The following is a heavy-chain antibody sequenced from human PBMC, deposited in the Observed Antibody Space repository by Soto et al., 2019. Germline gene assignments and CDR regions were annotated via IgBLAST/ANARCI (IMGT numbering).Heavy chain of an antibody. CDR1: GFTFISYE. J-gene: IGHJ3*02. CDR3: ARTNVADYDDAFDI. CDR2: ISSSGSTI. D-gene: IGHD4-17*01. V-gene: IGHV3-48*03. Sequence: GGSLRLSCAASGFTFISYEMNWVRQAPGKGLEWVSYISSSGSTIYYADSVKGRFTISRDNAKNSLYLQMNSLRAEDTAVYYCARTNVADYDDAFDIWGQGTMVTVSS.